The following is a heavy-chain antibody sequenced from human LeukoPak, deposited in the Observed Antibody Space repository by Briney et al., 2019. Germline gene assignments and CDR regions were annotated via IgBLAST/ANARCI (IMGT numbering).Heavy chain of an antibody. D-gene: IGHD1-26*01. CDR3: ARGDRQAGGSYGN. CDR1: GYTFTSYD. J-gene: IGHJ4*02. CDR2: MNPNSGNT. Sequence: GASVKVSCKASGYTFTSYDINWVRQATGQGLEWMGWMNPNSGNTGYAQKLQGRVTMTRNTSISTAYMELSSLRSEDTAVYYCARGDRQAGGSYGNWGQGTLVTVSS. V-gene: IGHV1-8*01.